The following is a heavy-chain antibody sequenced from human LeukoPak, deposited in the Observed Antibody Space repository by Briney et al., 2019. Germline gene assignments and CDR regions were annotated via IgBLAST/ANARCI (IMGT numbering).Heavy chain of an antibody. J-gene: IGHJ4*02. V-gene: IGHV1-46*01. D-gene: IGHD2-21*02. CDR3: ARVGATGATADN. CDR2: INPRGGST. Sequence: IINPRGGSTDYAQKFQGRVTMTSDTSTSTVYMEPKSLRSEDTAVYFCARVGATGATADNWGQGTLVTVSS.